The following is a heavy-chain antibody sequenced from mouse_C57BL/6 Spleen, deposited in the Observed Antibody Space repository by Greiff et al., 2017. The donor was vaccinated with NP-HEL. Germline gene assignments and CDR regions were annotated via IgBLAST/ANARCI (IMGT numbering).Heavy chain of an antibody. CDR2: IRNKANNHAT. Sequence: EVKVEESGGGLVQPGGSMKLSCAASGFTFSDAWMDWVRQSPEKGLEWVAEIRNKANNHATYYAESVKGRFTISRDDSKSSVYLQMNSLRAEDTGIYYCTGNGHYYGSSYGYFDYWGQGTTLTVSS. V-gene: IGHV6-6*01. D-gene: IGHD1-1*01. J-gene: IGHJ2*01. CDR3: TGNGHYYGSSYGYFDY. CDR1: GFTFSDAW.